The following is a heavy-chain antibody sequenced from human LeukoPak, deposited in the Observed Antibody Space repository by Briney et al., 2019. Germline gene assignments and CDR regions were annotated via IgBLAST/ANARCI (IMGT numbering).Heavy chain of an antibody. V-gene: IGHV3-30*02. CDR1: GFTFSSYG. Sequence: GGSLRLSCAASGFTFSSYGMHWVRLAPGKGLEWVAFIRYDGSNKYYADSVKGRFTIPRDNSKNTLYLQMNSLRAEDTAVYYCAKYPRAHGDYEIDYWGQGTLVTVSS. CDR3: AKYPRAHGDYEIDY. CDR2: IRYDGSNK. J-gene: IGHJ4*02. D-gene: IGHD4-17*01.